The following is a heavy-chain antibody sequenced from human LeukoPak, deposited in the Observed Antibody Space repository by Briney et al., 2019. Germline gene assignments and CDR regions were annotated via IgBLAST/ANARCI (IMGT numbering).Heavy chain of an antibody. CDR2: IYYSGST. CDR1: GGSISSYY. D-gene: IGHD2-8*01. CDR3: ARAVVLMVYARNQYFDY. Sequence: SETLSLTCTVSGGSISSYYWSWIRQPPGKGLEWIGYIYYSGSTNYNPSLKSRVTISVDTSKNQFSLKLSSVTAADTAVYYCARAVVLMVYARNQYFDYWGQGTLVTVSS. J-gene: IGHJ4*02. V-gene: IGHV4-59*01.